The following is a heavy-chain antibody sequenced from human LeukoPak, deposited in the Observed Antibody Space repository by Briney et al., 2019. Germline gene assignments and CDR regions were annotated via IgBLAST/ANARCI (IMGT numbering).Heavy chain of an antibody. D-gene: IGHD2-2*01. Sequence: AASGFTFSSYAMSWVRQAPGKGLEWVSAISGSGGSTYYADSVKGRFTISRDNSKNTLYLQMNSLRAEDTAVYYCAKTPLGYCSSTSCYGRGFDYWGQGTLVTVSS. J-gene: IGHJ4*02. CDR1: GFTFSSYA. V-gene: IGHV3-23*01. CDR2: ISGSGGST. CDR3: AKTPLGYCSSTSCYGRGFDY.